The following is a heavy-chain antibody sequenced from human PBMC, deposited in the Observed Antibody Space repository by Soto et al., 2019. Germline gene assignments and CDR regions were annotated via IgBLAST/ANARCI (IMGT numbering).Heavy chain of an antibody. V-gene: IGHV3-33*06. J-gene: IGHJ4*02. D-gene: IGHD3-3*01. CDR1: GFTFSSYG. CDR3: AKDRSGYYPYYFDY. CDR2: IWYDGSNK. Sequence: GGSLRLSCAASGFTFSSYGMHWVRQAPGKGLEWVAVIWYDGSNKYYADSVKGRFTISRDNSKNTLHLQMNSLRAEDTAVYYCAKDRSGYYPYYFDYWGQGTLVTVSS.